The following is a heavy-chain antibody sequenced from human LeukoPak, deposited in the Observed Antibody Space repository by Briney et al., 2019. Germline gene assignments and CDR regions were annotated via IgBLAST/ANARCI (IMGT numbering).Heavy chain of an antibody. D-gene: IGHD3-10*01. CDR2: ISYDENNK. CDR3: ARAGGTIVRGLDY. J-gene: IGHJ4*02. CDR1: GFTFSSYA. V-gene: IGHV3-30*04. Sequence: SGGFLRLSCAASGFTFSSYAMHWVRQAPGKGLEWMAVISYDENNKYYADSAKGRFTISGDNSKNTLYLQINSLGAEDTAVYYCARAGGTIVRGLDYWGQGTLVTVSS.